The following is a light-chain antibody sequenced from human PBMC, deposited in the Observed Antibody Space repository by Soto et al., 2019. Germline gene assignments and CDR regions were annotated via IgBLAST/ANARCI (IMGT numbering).Light chain of an antibody. Sequence: EIVMTQSPATLSVSPGERATLSCRASQSVSSNLDWYQQKPGQAPSLLIYGASTRSTGIPARFSGSGSGTEFTLTISSLQSEDFAVYYCQQYNSWPPLFGQGTKVEIK. J-gene: IGKJ1*01. V-gene: IGKV3-15*01. CDR3: QQYNSWPPL. CDR1: QSVSSN. CDR2: GAS.